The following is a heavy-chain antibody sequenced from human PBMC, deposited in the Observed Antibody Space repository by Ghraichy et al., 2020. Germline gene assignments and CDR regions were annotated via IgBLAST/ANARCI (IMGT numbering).Heavy chain of an antibody. V-gene: IGHV1-18*04. Sequence: ASVKVSCKASGYTFTSYGISWVRQAPGQGLEWMGWISAYNGNTNYAQKLQGRVTMTTDTSTSTAYMELRSLRSDDTAVYYCARDRGAGRRSSWYANWYFDLWGRGTLVTVSS. CDR3: ARDRGAGRRSSWYANWYFDL. D-gene: IGHD6-13*01. J-gene: IGHJ2*01. CDR1: GYTFTSYG. CDR2: ISAYNGNT.